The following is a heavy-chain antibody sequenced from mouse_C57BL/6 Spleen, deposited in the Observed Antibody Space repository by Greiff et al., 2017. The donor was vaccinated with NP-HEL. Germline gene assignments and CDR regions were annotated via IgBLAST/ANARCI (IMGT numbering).Heavy chain of an antibody. J-gene: IGHJ4*01. CDR3: ARGGVYYDYDGRFYYAMDY. Sequence: VQLQQPGAELVRPGSSVKLSCKASGYTFTSYWMDWVKQRPGQGLEWIGNIYPSDSETHYNQKFKDKATLTVDKSSSTAYMQLSSLTSEDSAVYYCARGGVYYDYDGRFYYAMDYWGQGTSVTVSS. CDR2: IYPSDSET. CDR1: GYTFTSYW. V-gene: IGHV1-61*01. D-gene: IGHD2-4*01.